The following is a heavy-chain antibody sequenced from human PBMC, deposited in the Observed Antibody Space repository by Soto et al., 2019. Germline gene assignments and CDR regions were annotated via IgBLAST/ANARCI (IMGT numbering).Heavy chain of an antibody. V-gene: IGHV3-30*18. D-gene: IGHD3-22*01. J-gene: IGHJ3*02. CDR1: GFTFSSYG. Sequence: QVQLVESGGGVVQPGRSLRLSCAASGFTFSSYGMHWVRQAPGKGLEWVAVISYDGSNKYYADSVKGRFTISRDNSKNTLYLQMNSLRAEDTAVYYCAKDRALYYYDSSGYDAFDIWGQGTMVTASS. CDR3: AKDRALYYYDSSGYDAFDI. CDR2: ISYDGSNK.